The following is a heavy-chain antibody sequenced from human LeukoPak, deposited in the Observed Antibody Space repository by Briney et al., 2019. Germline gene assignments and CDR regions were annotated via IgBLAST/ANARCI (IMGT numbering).Heavy chain of an antibody. Sequence: PGGSLRLSCVASGFSISSYWMSWVRQAPGKGLEWVANIKQDGGEKHYVDSVKGRFITSRDNAKNSLYLQMNSLRAEDTAVYYCAREEYYYDSSGFDYWGQGTLVTVSS. CDR1: GFSISSYW. J-gene: IGHJ4*02. CDR2: IKQDGGEK. V-gene: IGHV3-7*01. D-gene: IGHD3-22*01. CDR3: AREEYYYDSSGFDY.